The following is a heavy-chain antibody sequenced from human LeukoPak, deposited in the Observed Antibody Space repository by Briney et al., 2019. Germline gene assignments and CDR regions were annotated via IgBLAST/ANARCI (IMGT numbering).Heavy chain of an antibody. Sequence: NPSETLSLTSTVSGYSISSGYDWGCIRQPPGKGRWGIWSIYHNTITYHNPSLKGPPTLSVDTPKNQFCLKLSSVPTADTAVYFCARAYRSSWYANWFDPWGQGTLVTVSS. CDR2: IYHNTIT. D-gene: IGHD6-13*01. CDR1: GYSISSGYD. CDR3: ARAYRSSWYANWFDP. V-gene: IGHV4-38-2*02. J-gene: IGHJ5*02.